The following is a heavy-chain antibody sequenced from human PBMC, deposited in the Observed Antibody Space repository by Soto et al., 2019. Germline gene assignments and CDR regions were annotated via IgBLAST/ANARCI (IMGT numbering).Heavy chain of an antibody. Sequence: GGSLRLSCAASGFTFSSYWMSWVRQAPGKGLEWVANIKQDGSEKYYVDSVKGRFTISRDNAKNSLYLQMNSLRAEDTAVYFCARESRCSNGVCYSYGMDVWGQGTTVTVSS. J-gene: IGHJ6*02. D-gene: IGHD2-8*01. CDR1: GFTFSSYW. CDR2: IKQDGSEK. CDR3: ARESRCSNGVCYSYGMDV. V-gene: IGHV3-7*01.